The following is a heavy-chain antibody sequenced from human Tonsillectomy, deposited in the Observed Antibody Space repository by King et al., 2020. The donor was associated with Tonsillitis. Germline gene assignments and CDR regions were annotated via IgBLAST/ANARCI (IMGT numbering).Heavy chain of an antibody. D-gene: IGHD3-9*01. CDR1: GYAFTAYY. CDR2: INPDSGGT. Sequence: VQLVQSGAEMRKPGASLKVSCKASGYAFTAYYITWVRQAPGQGLEWMGWINPDSGGTDSAQQFQGRLTMTSDASINTVYMSLGSLTSDDTSIYYCAILGLAAGVTYWGQGTLVTVSS. V-gene: IGHV1-2*02. J-gene: IGHJ4*02. CDR3: AILGLAAGVTY.